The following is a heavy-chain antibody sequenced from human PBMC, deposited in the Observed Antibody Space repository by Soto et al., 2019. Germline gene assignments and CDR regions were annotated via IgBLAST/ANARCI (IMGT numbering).Heavy chain of an antibody. CDR2: ISTSGSTI. V-gene: IGHV3-48*03. CDR1: GFSFNTYE. CDR3: AYGVSCDY. J-gene: IGHJ4*02. D-gene: IGHD1-26*01. Sequence: ESGGGLVQPGVSLRLSCAASGFSFNTYEMNWVRQAPGKGLEWVSYISTSGSTIYYADSVQGRFTISRDNGKNSLYLQMNSQRAEYTAVYYCAYGVSCDYWGQGTQVTVSS.